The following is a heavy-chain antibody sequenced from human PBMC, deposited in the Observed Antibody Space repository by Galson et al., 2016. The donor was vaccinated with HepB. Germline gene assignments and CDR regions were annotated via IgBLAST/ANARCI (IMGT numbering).Heavy chain of an antibody. Sequence: SLRLSCAASGFTVSNFWMHWVRQVPGKGLVWVSRLSPDGTYMEYADSVKGRFTISRDTAKNTLYLQMSSLSAADTAVYYCARDISWNYGDCWGQGTLVTVSS. CDR2: LSPDGTYM. CDR1: GFTVSNFW. J-gene: IGHJ4*02. D-gene: IGHD1-7*01. V-gene: IGHV3-74*01. CDR3: ARDISWNYGDC.